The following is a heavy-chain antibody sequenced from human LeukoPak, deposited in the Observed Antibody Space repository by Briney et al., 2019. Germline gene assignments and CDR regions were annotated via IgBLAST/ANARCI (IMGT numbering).Heavy chain of an antibody. V-gene: IGHV1-3*01. CDR3: ARVPRGWTGLFDY. Sequence: ASVKVSCKASGYTFTSYAMHWVRQAPGQRLEWMGWINAGNGNTKYSQKFQGRVTMTRDTSTSTVYMELSSLRSEDTAVYYCARVPRGWTGLFDYWGQGTLVTVSS. J-gene: IGHJ4*02. CDR1: GYTFTSYA. D-gene: IGHD6-19*01. CDR2: INAGNGNT.